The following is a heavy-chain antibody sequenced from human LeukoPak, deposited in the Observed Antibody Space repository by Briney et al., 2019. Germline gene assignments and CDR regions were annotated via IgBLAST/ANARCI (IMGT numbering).Heavy chain of an antibody. CDR3: ARERVAAAGTGYYFDY. Sequence: ASVKVSCKASGYTFTSYYMHWVRQAPGQGLEWMGIINPSGGSTSYAQKFQGRVTMTRDTSTSTVYMELSSLRSEDTAVYYCARERVAAAGTGYYFDYWGQGTLVTVSS. V-gene: IGHV1-46*01. CDR2: INPSGGST. D-gene: IGHD6-13*01. J-gene: IGHJ4*02. CDR1: GYTFTSYY.